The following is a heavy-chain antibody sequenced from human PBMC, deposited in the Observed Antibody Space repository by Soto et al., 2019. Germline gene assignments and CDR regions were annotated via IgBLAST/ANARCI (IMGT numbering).Heavy chain of an antibody. J-gene: IGHJ3*02. V-gene: IGHV1-69*01. D-gene: IGHD3-22*01. CDR3: AREGDYYDSSGYENDAFDI. CDR1: GGTFSSYA. CDR2: IIPIFGTA. Sequence: QVQLVQSGAEVKKPGASVKVSCTASGGTFSSYAISWVRQAPGQGLEWMGGIIPIFGTANYAQKFQGRVTITADESTSTAYMELSSLRAEDTAVYYCAREGDYYDSSGYENDAFDIWGQGTMVTVSS.